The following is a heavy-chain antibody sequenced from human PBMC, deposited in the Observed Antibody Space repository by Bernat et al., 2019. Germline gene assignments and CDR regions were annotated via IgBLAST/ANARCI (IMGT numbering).Heavy chain of an antibody. CDR3: ARGEYYDSSRYPSFGY. Sequence: QLQLQESGSGLVKPSQTLSLTCAVSGGSISSGGYSWSWIRQPPGKGLEWIGYIYHSGSTYYNPSLKSRVTISVDRSKNQFSPKLSSVTAADTAVYYCARGEYYDSSRYPSFGYWGQGTLVTVSS. D-gene: IGHD3-22*01. V-gene: IGHV4-30-2*01. J-gene: IGHJ4*02. CDR1: GGSISSGGYS. CDR2: IYHSGST.